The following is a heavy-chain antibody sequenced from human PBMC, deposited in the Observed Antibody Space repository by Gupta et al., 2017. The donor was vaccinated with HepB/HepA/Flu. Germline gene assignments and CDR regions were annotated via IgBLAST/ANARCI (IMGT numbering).Heavy chain of an antibody. D-gene: IGHD5-24*01. V-gene: IGHV4-39*01. J-gene: IGHJ5*02. CDR3: ARARWLLHPSFDP. CDR1: GGSLSSSSYY. CDR2: IYYSGST. Sequence: QLQLQESGPGLVKPSETLALTCTVSGGSLSSSSYYWGWIRQPPGKGLEWIGSIYYSGSTYYNPSLKSRVTISVDTSKNQFSLKLSSVTAADTAVYYCARARWLLHPSFDPWCQGTLVTVSS.